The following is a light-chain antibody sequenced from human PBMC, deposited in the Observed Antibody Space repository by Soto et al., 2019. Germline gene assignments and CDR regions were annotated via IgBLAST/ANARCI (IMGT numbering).Light chain of an antibody. J-gene: IGLJ3*02. Sequence: QAVVTQEPSLTVSPGGTVTLTCGSSTGAVTSGHYPYWFQQKPGQAPRTLIYDTNNKQSWTPARFSGSLLGGKAALTLSGAQPEDEAEYYCLLSYSGARGGVFGGGTKLTVL. CDR1: TGAVTSGHY. CDR2: DTN. CDR3: LLSYSGARGGV. V-gene: IGLV7-46*01.